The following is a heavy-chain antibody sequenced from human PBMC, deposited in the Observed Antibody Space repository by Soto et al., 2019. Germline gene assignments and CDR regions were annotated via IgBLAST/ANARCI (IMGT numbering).Heavy chain of an antibody. V-gene: IGHV5-51*01. CDR1: GYSFASYW. J-gene: IGHJ6*02. Sequence: PGESLKISCQGSGYSFASYWIGWVRQMPGKDLEWMGIIYPGDSDTSYSPSFQGQVTISADKSLRTAYLQWTSLKASDTAVYYCARTRSFTLGFYYDGMDVWGQGTTVTVSS. D-gene: IGHD6-6*01. CDR2: IYPGDSDT. CDR3: ARTRSFTLGFYYDGMDV.